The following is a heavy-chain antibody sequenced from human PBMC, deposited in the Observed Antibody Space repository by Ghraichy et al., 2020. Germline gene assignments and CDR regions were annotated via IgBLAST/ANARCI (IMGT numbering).Heavy chain of an antibody. CDR3: ARDLSRYDFWSGYYRADYYYYGMDV. D-gene: IGHD3-3*01. J-gene: IGHJ6*02. Sequence: SETLSLTCTVSGGSVSSGSYYWSWIRQPPGKGLEWIGYIYYSGSTNYNPSLKSRVTISADTSKQQFSLKLSSVTAADTAVYYCARDLSRYDFWSGYYRADYYYYGMDVWGHGTTVIVSS. CDR2: IYYSGST. CDR1: GGSVSSGSYY. V-gene: IGHV4-61*01.